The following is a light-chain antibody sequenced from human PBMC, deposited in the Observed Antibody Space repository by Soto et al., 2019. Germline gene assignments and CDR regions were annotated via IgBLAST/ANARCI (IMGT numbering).Light chain of an antibody. J-gene: IGKJ1*01. V-gene: IGKV3-20*01. CDR1: QSVRNDF. Sequence: EIVLTQSPGILSLSPGERFTLSCRASQSVRNDFLAWYKQKPGQAPRLLVYGASTRATGIPDRFSGSASGTDFTLTISRLEPEDSAVYYCQQYGTPGTFGHGTKVDIK. CDR3: QQYGTPGT. CDR2: GAS.